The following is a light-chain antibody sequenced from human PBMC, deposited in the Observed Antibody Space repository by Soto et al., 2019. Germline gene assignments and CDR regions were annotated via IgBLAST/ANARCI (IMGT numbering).Light chain of an antibody. CDR2: EVS. Sequence: VMTQPPLSLSVAPGQPASISCKSSQSLLHITGETFLFWYLQKPGQSPQLLIYEVSTRVSGVPDRFSGSGSGTDFTLEISRVETDDVGIYYCMQSTERPPTFGQGTRLEI. V-gene: IGKV2D-29*02. CDR3: MQSTERPPT. CDR1: QSLLHITGETF. J-gene: IGKJ5*01.